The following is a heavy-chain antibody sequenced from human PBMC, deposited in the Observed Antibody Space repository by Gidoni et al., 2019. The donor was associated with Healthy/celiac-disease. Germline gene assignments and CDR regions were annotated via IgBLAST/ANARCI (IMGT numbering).Heavy chain of an antibody. CDR1: GYTFTSYD. V-gene: IGHV1-8*01. J-gene: IGHJ4*02. Sequence: QVQLVQSGAEVKKPGASVKVSCKASGYTFTSYDINWVRQATGQGLEWMGWMNPNSGNTGYAQKFQGRVTMTRNTSISTAYMELSSLRSEDTAVYYCARVGPARQWLVRVDKYYFDYWGQGTLVTVSS. D-gene: IGHD6-19*01. CDR2: MNPNSGNT. CDR3: ARVGPARQWLVRVDKYYFDY.